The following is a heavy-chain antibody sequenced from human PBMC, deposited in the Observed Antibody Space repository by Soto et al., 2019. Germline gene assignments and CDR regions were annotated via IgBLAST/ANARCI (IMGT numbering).Heavy chain of an antibody. D-gene: IGHD2-15*01. V-gene: IGHV4-34*01. CDR3: AREEYCDSGSCPDY. CDR2: INHSGST. J-gene: IGHJ4*02. CDR1: GGSFSGYY. Sequence: SETLSLTCAVYGGSFSGYYWSWIRQPPGKGLEWIGEINHSGSTNYNPSLKSRVTISVDTSKNQFSLKLSSVTAADTAMYFCAREEYCDSGSCPDYWGQGTLVTVSS.